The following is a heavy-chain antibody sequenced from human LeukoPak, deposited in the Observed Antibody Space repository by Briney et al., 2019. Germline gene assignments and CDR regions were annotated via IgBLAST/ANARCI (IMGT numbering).Heavy chain of an antibody. D-gene: IGHD6-19*01. CDR1: GGSISSYY. CDR3: ARDLGIAVAGRVRSSDWFDP. J-gene: IGHJ5*02. Sequence: PSETLSLTCTVSGGSISSYYWSWIRQPPGQGLEWIGYIYYSGSTNYNPSLTSRVTISVDTSTNKFSLKLSSAAAADTAVYYCARDLGIAVAGRVRSSDWFDPWGQGTLVTVSS. V-gene: IGHV4-59*01. CDR2: IYYSGST.